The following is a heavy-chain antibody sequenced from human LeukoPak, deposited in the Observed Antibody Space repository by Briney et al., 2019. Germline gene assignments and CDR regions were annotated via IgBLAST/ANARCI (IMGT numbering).Heavy chain of an antibody. CDR1: GYTFTSYG. Sequence: GASVKFSCKASGYTFTSYGISWVRQAPGQGLEWMGWISAYNGNTNYAQKLQGRVTMTTDTSTSTAYMELRSLRSDDTAVYYCARGPSSSWYQYNWFGPWGQGTLVTVSS. CDR2: ISAYNGNT. J-gene: IGHJ5*02. D-gene: IGHD6-13*01. V-gene: IGHV1-18*01. CDR3: ARGPSSSWYQYNWFGP.